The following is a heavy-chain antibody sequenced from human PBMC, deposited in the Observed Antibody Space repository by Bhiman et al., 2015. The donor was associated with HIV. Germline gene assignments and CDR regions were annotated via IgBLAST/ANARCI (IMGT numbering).Heavy chain of an antibody. CDR3: WVYYNGMDV. J-gene: IGHJ6*02. V-gene: IGHV3-73*02. Sequence: EVQLVESGGGLVQPGGSLKVSCAASGFTLSGSTMHWVRQASGKGLEWVGRIGSKANSFATVYAASVKGRFTISRDDSKNVAYLQMNSLKIEDTAVYYCWVYYNGMDVWGQGTTVIVSS. D-gene: IGHD6-13*01. CDR2: IGSKANSFAT. CDR1: GFTLSGST.